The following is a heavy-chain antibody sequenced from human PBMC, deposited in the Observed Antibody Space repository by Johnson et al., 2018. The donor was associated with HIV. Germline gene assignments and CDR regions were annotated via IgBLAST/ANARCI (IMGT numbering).Heavy chain of an antibody. V-gene: IGHV3-66*02. Sequence: VQLVESGGGLVRPGGSLKLSCAASEFTFSSYDMHWVRQAPGKGLEWVSVMYGGGSTYHADSVTGRFPISRDNSKNTLYLQMNSLRAEDTAVYYCAREGGAFYDSSGSLAFDIWGQGTMVTVSS. J-gene: IGHJ3*02. D-gene: IGHD3-22*01. CDR2: MYGGGST. CDR3: AREGGAFYDSSGSLAFDI. CDR1: EFTFSSYD.